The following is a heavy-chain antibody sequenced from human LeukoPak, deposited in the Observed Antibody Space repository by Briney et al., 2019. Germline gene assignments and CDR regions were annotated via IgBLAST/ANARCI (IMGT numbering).Heavy chain of an antibody. CDR2: ISYDGSNK. CDR3: ARVSGSGWYDLWNAFDI. J-gene: IGHJ3*02. D-gene: IGHD6-19*01. CDR1: GFTFSSYA. Sequence: PGGSLRLSCAASGFTFSSYAMHWVRQAPGKGLEWVAVISYDGSNKYYADSVKGRFTISRDNSRNTLYLQMNSLRAEDTAVYYCARVSGSGWYDLWNAFDIWGQGTMVTVSS. V-gene: IGHV3-30*04.